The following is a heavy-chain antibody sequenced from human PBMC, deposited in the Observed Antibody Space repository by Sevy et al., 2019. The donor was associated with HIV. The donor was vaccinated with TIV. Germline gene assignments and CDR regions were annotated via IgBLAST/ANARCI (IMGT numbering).Heavy chain of an antibody. CDR3: AAEDMTRFWGPLRVCDM. Sequence: ASVKVSCQASGFTLSNYGVQWVRQARGPRLEWIGWMVVGSGNTNYAQKFQERVTVTRDLYTRTVYMELSSRRPEDTAMYYCAAEDMTRFWGPLRVCDMWGQGTVVTVSS. D-gene: IGHD3-16*01. V-gene: IGHV1-58*01. J-gene: IGHJ3*02. CDR2: MVVGSGNT. CDR1: GFTLSNYG.